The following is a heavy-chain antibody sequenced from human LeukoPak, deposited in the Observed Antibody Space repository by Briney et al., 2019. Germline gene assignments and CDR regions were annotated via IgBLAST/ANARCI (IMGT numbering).Heavy chain of an antibody. D-gene: IGHD6-19*01. V-gene: IGHV1-58*02. Sequence: SVKVSCKASGFTFTSSAMQWVRQARGQRLEWIGWIVVGSGNTNYAQKFQERVTITRDMSTSTAYMELRSLRSDDTAVYYCARDGYSSGWDAFDIWGQGTMVTVSS. CDR2: IVVGSGNT. J-gene: IGHJ3*02. CDR3: ARDGYSSGWDAFDI. CDR1: GFTFTSSA.